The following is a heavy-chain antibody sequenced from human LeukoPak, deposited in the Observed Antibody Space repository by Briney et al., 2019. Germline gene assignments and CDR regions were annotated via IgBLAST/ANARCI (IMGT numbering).Heavy chain of an antibody. CDR2: IRGNGAT. Sequence: GVSLRLSCAASGLSFSSFAMSWVRQGPARGLEWVSSIRGNGATFYADSVKGRFTLSSDSSRNTVYFHLNNLRVEDTAIYYCARASWVSSTDAVRWGQGTLVTVSS. V-gene: IGHV3-23*01. CDR1: GLSFSSFA. J-gene: IGHJ4*02. CDR3: ARASWVSSTDAVR. D-gene: IGHD6-19*01.